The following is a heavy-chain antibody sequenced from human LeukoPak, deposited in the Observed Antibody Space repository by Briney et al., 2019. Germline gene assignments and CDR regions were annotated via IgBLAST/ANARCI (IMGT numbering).Heavy chain of an antibody. V-gene: IGHV3-23*01. CDR1: GFTFSSYG. J-gene: IGHJ4*02. CDR3: ARGVRPVAMRNYFDY. Sequence: GGSLRLSCAVSGFTFSSYGMSWVRQAPGKGLEWVSAISGSGGNTYYAESVKGRLTISRDNSKNTLYLQMNSLRAEDTAVYYCARGVRPVAMRNYFDYWGQGTLVTVSS. CDR2: ISGSGGNT. D-gene: IGHD2-2*01.